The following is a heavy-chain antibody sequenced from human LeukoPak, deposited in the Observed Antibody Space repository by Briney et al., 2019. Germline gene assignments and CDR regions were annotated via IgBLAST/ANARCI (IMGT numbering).Heavy chain of an antibody. Sequence: PGGSLRLSCAASGFTFDDYAMHWVRQAPGKGLEWVSLISGDDGSTYYADSVKGRFTISRDNSKNSLYLQMNSLRTEDTALYYCAKDMGATAMVTFDIWGQGTMVTVSS. V-gene: IGHV3-43*02. CDR1: GFTFDDYA. CDR2: ISGDDGST. CDR3: AKDMGATAMVTFDI. J-gene: IGHJ3*02. D-gene: IGHD5-18*01.